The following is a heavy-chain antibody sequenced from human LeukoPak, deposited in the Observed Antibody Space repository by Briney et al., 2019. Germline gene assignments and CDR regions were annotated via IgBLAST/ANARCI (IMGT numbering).Heavy chain of an antibody. CDR1: GFTFSNSA. CDR3: VRGTGY. J-gene: IGHJ4*02. CDR2: ISSNGDNT. Sequence: LPGGSLRLSCAASGFTFSNSAMSWVRQAPGKGLEYVSAISSNGDNTYYADSVKGRFTISRDNSKNTLYLQMSSLRADDTAVYYCVRGTGYWGQGTLVTVSS. V-gene: IGHV3-64D*06.